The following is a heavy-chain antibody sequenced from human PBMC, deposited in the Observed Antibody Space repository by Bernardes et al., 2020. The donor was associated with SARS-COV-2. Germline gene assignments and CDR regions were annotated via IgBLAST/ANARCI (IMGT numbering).Heavy chain of an antibody. CDR2: ISGSGRNT. D-gene: IGHD3-3*02. Sequence: GGSLRLSCAASGFTFSSYAMSWVRQAPGKGLEWVSAISGSGRNTYYADSVKGRFNISRDNSKNTLYLQMNSLRAEDTAVYYCAKELTIFGVVLYGMDLWGQGTTVTVSS. V-gene: IGHV3-23*01. J-gene: IGHJ6*02. CDR3: AKELTIFGVVLYGMDL. CDR1: GFTFSSYA.